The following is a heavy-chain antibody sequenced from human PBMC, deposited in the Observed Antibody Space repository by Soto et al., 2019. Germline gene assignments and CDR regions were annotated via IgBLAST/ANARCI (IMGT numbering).Heavy chain of an antibody. J-gene: IGHJ4*02. D-gene: IGHD6-13*01. Sequence: GGSLRLSCAASGFTFSSYWMSWVRQAPGKGLEWVANIKQDGSEKYYVDSVKGRFTISRDNAKNSLYLQMNSLRAEDTAVYYCARDKPWYSSSTYFDYWGQGTLVTVSS. V-gene: IGHV3-7*01. CDR3: ARDKPWYSSSTYFDY. CDR1: GFTFSSYW. CDR2: IKQDGSEK.